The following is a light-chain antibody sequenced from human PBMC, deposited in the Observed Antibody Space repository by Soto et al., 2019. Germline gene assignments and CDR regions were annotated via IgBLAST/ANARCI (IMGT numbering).Light chain of an antibody. Sequence: EIVLTQAPGTLSLSPGERAHLSCRASQSVSSSYLAWYQQKPGQAPRLLIYGASSRATGIPDRFSGSGSGTDFTLTISRLEPEDFAVYYCQQYGSSPPSITCGQGTRREIK. V-gene: IGKV3-20*01. CDR2: GAS. J-gene: IGKJ5*01. CDR3: QQYGSSPPSIT. CDR1: QSVSSSY.